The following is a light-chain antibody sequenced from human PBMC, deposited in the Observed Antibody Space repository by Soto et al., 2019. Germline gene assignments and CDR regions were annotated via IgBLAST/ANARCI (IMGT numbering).Light chain of an antibody. CDR3: GAWDNSLSAYL. Sequence: QSVLTQPPSVSAAPGQKVTISCSGSSSNIGNNYVSWYQQLPGTAPKLLIYDNDKRPSGIPDRFSGSKSGTSATLGITGLQTGGEADYYCGAWDNSLSAYLFGTGTKV. CDR1: SSNIGNNY. V-gene: IGLV1-51*01. J-gene: IGLJ1*01. CDR2: DND.